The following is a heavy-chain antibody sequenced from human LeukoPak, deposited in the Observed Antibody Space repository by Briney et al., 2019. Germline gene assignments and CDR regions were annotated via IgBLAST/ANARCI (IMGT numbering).Heavy chain of an antibody. CDR1: GGSISSYY. J-gene: IGHJ6*02. CDR3: ARDDSYYGMDV. V-gene: IGHV4-59*01. CDR2: IYYSGST. Sequence: SETLPLTCTVSGGSISSYYWSWIRQPPGKGLEWIGYIYYSGSTNYNPSLKSRVTISVDTSKNQFSLKLSSVTAADTAVYYCARDDSYYGMDVWGQGTTVTVPS.